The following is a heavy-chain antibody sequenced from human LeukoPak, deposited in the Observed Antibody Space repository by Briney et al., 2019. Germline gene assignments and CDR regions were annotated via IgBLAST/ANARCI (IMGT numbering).Heavy chain of an antibody. J-gene: IGHJ3*02. V-gene: IGHV3-21*01. Sequence: GGSLRLSCAASGFTFSSYSMNWVRQAPGKGLEWVSSISSSSSYIYYADSVKGRFTISRDNSKNTLYLQMNSLRAEDTAVYYCARDLGGSYYGDAFDIWGQGTMVTVSS. CDR2: ISSSSSYI. CDR1: GFTFSSYS. D-gene: IGHD1-26*01. CDR3: ARDLGGSYYGDAFDI.